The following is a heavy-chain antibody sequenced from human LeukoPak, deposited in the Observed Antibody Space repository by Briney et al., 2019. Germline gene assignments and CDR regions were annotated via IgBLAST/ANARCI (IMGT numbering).Heavy chain of an antibody. CDR2: ISYDGSNK. Sequence: GGSLRLSCAASGFTFSSYGMHWVRQAPGKRLEWVAVISYDGSNKYYADSVKGRFTISRDNSKNTLYLQMNSLRAEDTAVYYCAKTRHGALDYWGQGTLVTVSS. CDR3: AKTRHGALDY. J-gene: IGHJ4*02. D-gene: IGHD4-17*01. V-gene: IGHV3-30*18. CDR1: GFTFSSYG.